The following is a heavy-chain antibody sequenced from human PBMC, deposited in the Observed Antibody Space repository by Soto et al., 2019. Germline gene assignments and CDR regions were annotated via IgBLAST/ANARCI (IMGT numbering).Heavy chain of an antibody. CDR3: ASGGYCSGGSCLSYYYYGMDV. V-gene: IGHV4-59*01. CDR1: GGSISSYY. Sequence: SETLSLTCTVSGGSISSYYWSWIRQPPGKGLEWIGYIYYSGSTNYNPSLKSRVTISVDTSKNQFSLKLSSVTAADTAVYYCASGGYCSGGSCLSYYYYGMDVWGQGTTVTVSS. CDR2: IYYSGST. J-gene: IGHJ6*02. D-gene: IGHD2-15*01.